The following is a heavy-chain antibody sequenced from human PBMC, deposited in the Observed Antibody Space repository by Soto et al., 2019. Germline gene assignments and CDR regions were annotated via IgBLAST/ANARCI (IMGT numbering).Heavy chain of an antibody. CDR2: ISYDGSNK. V-gene: IGHV3-30*18. CDR3: AKTRYGDYYFDY. Sequence: QVQLVESGGGVVQPGRSLRLSCAASGFTFSSYGMHWVRQAPGKGLEWVAVISYDGSNKYYADSVKGRFTISRDKSKNTLYLQMNSLRAEDTAVYYCAKTRYGDYYFDYWGQGTLVTVSS. D-gene: IGHD4-17*01. CDR1: GFTFSSYG. J-gene: IGHJ4*02.